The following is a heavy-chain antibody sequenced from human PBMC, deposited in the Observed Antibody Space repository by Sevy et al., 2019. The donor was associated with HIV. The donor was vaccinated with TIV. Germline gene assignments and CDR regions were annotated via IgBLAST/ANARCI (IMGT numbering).Heavy chain of an antibody. Sequence: ASVKVSCKASGYTFTSYTITWVRQAPGQGLEWMGRISAFNGDTNHAQKFQGRVTMTTDTSTSTAYMVLRSLRSDDTAVYYCARSYCSGGRCYSLAYWGQGTLVTVSS. J-gene: IGHJ4*02. D-gene: IGHD2-15*01. CDR2: ISAFNGDT. CDR3: ARSYCSGGRCYSLAY. CDR1: GYTFTSYT. V-gene: IGHV1-18*01.